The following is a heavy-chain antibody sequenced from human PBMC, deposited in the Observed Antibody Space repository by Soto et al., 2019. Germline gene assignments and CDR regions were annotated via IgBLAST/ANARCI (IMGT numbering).Heavy chain of an antibody. J-gene: IGHJ4*02. Sequence: SETLSLTCAVSGGSISSGDWCWSWVRQSPGKGLEWIGEIYYSGSTTYNPSLKSRVTISVDKSKNQFSLRLSSVTAADTAVYYCARISTVAGTIDYWGQGTLVTVSS. CDR3: ARISTVAGTIDY. CDR1: GGSISSGDW. V-gene: IGHV4-4*02. CDR2: IYYSGST. D-gene: IGHD6-19*01.